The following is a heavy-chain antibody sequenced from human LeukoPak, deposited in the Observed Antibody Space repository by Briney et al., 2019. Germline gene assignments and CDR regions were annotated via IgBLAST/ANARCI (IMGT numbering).Heavy chain of an antibody. CDR2: INTSGGT. J-gene: IGHJ5*02. Sequence: SETLSLTCTVSGDSISGSYWSWIRQPAGKGLEWIGRINTSGGTNYNPSLASRATMSVDTSKNQSSLKLSSVTAADTAVYYCARERDTVNWFDPWGQGTLVTVSS. D-gene: IGHD4-17*01. CDR3: ARERDTVNWFDP. V-gene: IGHV4-4*07. CDR1: GDSISGSY.